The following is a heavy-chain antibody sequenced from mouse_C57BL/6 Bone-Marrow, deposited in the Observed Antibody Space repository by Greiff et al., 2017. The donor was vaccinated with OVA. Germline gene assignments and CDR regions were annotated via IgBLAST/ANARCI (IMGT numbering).Heavy chain of an antibody. CDR1: GYTFTSYW. V-gene: IGHV1-69*01. J-gene: IGHJ1*03. CDR3: AGDGSTYWYFDV. D-gene: IGHD1-1*01. CDR2: IDPSDSYT. Sequence: QVQLQQPGAELVMPGASVKLSCKASGYTFTSYWMHWVKQRPGQGLEWIGEIDPSDSYTNYNQKFKGKSTFTVDKSSSTAYMQLSSLTSEDSAVYYCAGDGSTYWYFDVGGTGTTVTVSA.